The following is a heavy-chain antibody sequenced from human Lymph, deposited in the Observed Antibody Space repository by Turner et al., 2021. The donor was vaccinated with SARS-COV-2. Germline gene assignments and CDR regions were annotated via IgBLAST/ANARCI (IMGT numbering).Heavy chain of an antibody. D-gene: IGHD6-13*01. CDR2: IYSGGTT. Sequence: VQLVETGGGLIQPGGSLRPPCAASGIIVSRNSMNWVRQAPGKGLEWVSVIYSGGTTYYADSVKGRFTISRDNSKNTLYLQMNSLRVEDTAVYYCARDLGTYGMDVWGQGTTVTVSS. J-gene: IGHJ6*02. V-gene: IGHV3-53*02. CDR1: GIIVSRNS. CDR3: ARDLGTYGMDV.